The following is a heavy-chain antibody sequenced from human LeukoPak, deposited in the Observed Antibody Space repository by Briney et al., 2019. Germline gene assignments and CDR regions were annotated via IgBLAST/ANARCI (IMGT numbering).Heavy chain of an antibody. V-gene: IGHV4-4*07. D-gene: IGHD3-10*01. CDR3: ARGPYYYGSAYYYMDV. J-gene: IGHJ6*03. CDR1: GGSISSYY. Sequence: SETLSLTCTVSGGSISSYYWSWIRQPAGKGLEWIGRIYTSGSTNYNPSLKSRVTMSVDTSKNQFSLKLSSVTAADTAVYYCARGPYYYGSAYYYMDVWGKGTTVTISS. CDR2: IYTSGST.